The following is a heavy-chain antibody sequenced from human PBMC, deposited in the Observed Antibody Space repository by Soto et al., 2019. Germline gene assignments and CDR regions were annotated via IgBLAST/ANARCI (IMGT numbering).Heavy chain of an antibody. CDR1: GYTFSDYY. J-gene: IGHJ4*02. D-gene: IGHD3-16*01. CDR2: INPNGGGT. CDR3: ARGGREVPRIPYDT. Sequence: QVQLVQSGAEVKKPGASVYVSCKASGYTFSDYYVPWGRQAPGQALEWMGWINPNGGGTNYARKFQGRVTMTRDTSIRNVYMQLTRLSPDDKAIYYCARGGREVPRIPYDTWGQGTRVTVSS. V-gene: IGHV1-2*02.